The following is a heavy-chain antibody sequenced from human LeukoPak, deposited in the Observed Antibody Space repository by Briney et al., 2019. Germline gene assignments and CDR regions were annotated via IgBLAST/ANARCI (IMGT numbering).Heavy chain of an antibody. J-gene: IGHJ4*02. D-gene: IGHD3-10*01. Sequence: SETLSLTCTVSGGSIGNYYWSWIRQSPGEGLEWIGHIYTSGNTNYNPSLESRLTISVDTSKNQFSLKLSSVTAADTAVYYCARGARITMVRGVIITDYFDYWGQGTLVTVSS. CDR1: GGSIGNYY. CDR2: IYTSGNT. CDR3: ARGARITMVRGVIITDYFDY. V-gene: IGHV4-4*07.